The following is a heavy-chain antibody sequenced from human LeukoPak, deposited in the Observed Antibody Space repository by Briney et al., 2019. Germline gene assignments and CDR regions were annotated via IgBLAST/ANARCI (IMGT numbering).Heavy chain of an antibody. Sequence: GGSLRLSCAASGFTFSSYSMNWVRQAPGKGLEWVSSISSSSSYIYYADSVKGRFTISRDNAKNSLYLQMNSLRAEDTAVYYCARGTGLSGSYYAFDYWGQGTLATVSS. J-gene: IGHJ4*02. CDR1: GFTFSSYS. V-gene: IGHV3-21*01. CDR2: ISSSSSYI. CDR3: ARGTGLSGSYYAFDY. D-gene: IGHD1-26*01.